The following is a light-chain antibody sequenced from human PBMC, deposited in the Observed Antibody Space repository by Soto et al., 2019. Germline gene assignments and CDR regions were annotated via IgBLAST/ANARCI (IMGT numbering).Light chain of an antibody. CDR1: QSVGSNY. J-gene: IGKJ1*01. Sequence: EIVLTQSPGTLSLSPGERATLSCRASQSVGSNYLAWYQQKPGQAPRLLIYGASSRATGIPDRFSGGGSGTDFTLTISRLEPEDFAVYYCQQYNYSPWTYVQGTKLEIK. V-gene: IGKV3-20*01. CDR3: QQYNYSPWT. CDR2: GAS.